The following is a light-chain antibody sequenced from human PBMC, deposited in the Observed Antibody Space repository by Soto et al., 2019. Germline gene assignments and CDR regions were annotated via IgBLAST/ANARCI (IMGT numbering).Light chain of an antibody. CDR1: SSDDGGYNY. J-gene: IGLJ1*01. V-gene: IGLV2-14*01. CDR3: SSYTSSSISYV. Sequence: QSVLTQPASVSGSPGQSVTISCTGNSSDDGGYNYVSWYQQHPGKAPKLMIYDVSNRPSGVSNRFSGSKSGNTASLTISGLQAEDEADYYCSSYTSSSISYVFGTGTKLTVL. CDR2: DVS.